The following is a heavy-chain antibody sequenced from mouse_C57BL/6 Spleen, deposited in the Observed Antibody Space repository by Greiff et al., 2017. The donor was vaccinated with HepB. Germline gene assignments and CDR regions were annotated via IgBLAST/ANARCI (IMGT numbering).Heavy chain of an antibody. CDR2: ISSGSRTI. D-gene: IGHD2-2*01. V-gene: IGHV5-17*01. J-gene: IGHJ3*01. Sequence: VHLVESGGGLVKPGGSLKLSCAASGFTFSDYGMHWVRQAPEKGLEWVAYISSGSRTIYYADTVKGRFTISRDNAKNTLFLQMTSLRSEDTAMYYCARKRVTYWGQGTLVTVSA. CDR3: ARKRVTY. CDR1: GFTFSDYG.